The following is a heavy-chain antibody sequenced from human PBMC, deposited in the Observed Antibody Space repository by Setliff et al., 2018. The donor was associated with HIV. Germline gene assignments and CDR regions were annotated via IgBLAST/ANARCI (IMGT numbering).Heavy chain of an antibody. D-gene: IGHD6-19*01. J-gene: IGHJ5*02. CDR2: ISDSGGGT. V-gene: IGHV3-23*01. Sequence: PGGSLRLSCAASGSAFSTYAMSWVRQAPGKGLEWVSAISDSGGGTYYADSVKGRFTVSRDNSKYTLYLQMNSLRVEDTAVYYCAKGKGSSGWSAWGQGTLVTVSS. CDR3: AKGKGSSGWSA. CDR1: GSAFSTYA.